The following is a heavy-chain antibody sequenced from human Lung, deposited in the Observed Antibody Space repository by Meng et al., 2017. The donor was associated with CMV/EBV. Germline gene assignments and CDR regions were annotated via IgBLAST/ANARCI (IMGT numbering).Heavy chain of an antibody. D-gene: IGHD3-10*01. CDR1: GFTFSSYW. CDR2: IKQDGSEK. J-gene: IGHJ4*02. CDR3: ARDLRSPVY. Sequence: GESLKISCAASGFTFSSYWMSWVRQAPVKGLEWVASIKQDGSEKYYVDSVKGRFTISRDNAKNSLYLQMNSLRAEDTAVYYCARDLRSPVYWGQGTLVTVPS. V-gene: IGHV3-7*01.